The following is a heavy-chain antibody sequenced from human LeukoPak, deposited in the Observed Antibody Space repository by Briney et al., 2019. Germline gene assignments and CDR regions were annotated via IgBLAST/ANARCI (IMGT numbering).Heavy chain of an antibody. Sequence: GGSLRLSCAASGFTFSSYGMTWVRQAPGKGLEWVSSISTSVDRTSYADSVKGRFTISRDNSKNALYLQMNSLGAEDTAIYFCAKGYHFDYWGQGTLVTVSS. CDR3: AKGYHFDY. D-gene: IGHD3-16*02. CDR1: GFTFSSYG. J-gene: IGHJ4*02. V-gene: IGHV3-23*01. CDR2: ISTSVDRT.